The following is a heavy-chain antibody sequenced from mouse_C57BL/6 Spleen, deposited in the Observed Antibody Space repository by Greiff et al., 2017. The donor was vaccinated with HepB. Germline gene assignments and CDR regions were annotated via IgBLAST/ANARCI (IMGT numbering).Heavy chain of an antibody. CDR1: GYTFSSYW. V-gene: IGHV1-64*01. D-gene: IGHD2-3*01. CDR2: IHPNSGST. Sequence: VKLQQPGAELVKPGASVKLSCKASGYTFSSYWMHWVKQRPGQGLEWIGMIHPNSGSTNYNEKFKSKATLTVDKSSSTAYMQLSSLTSEDSAVYYCARGGYYDYFDYWGQGTTLTVSS. J-gene: IGHJ2*01. CDR3: ARGGYYDYFDY.